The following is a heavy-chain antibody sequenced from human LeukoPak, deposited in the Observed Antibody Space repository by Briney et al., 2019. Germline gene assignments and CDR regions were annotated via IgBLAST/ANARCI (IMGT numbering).Heavy chain of an antibody. J-gene: IGHJ3*02. D-gene: IGHD3-22*01. CDR3: SGYYLYDAFDI. Sequence: GGSLRLSCAASGFTFSSCAMSWVRQAPGKGLEWVSTIIDSGNSIYYADSAEGRFTISRDNSKNTLYLQMNSLRPEDTALYYCSGYYLYDAFDIWGQGTMVTVS. V-gene: IGHV3-23*01. CDR1: GFTFSSCA. CDR2: IIDSGNSI.